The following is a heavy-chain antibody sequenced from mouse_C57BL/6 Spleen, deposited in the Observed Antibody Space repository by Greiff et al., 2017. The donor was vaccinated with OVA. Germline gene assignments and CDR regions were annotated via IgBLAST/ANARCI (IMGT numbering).Heavy chain of an antibody. CDR2: IDPETGGT. CDR1: GYTFTDYE. D-gene: IGHD2-2*01. CDR3: TKGYDVAWFAY. Sequence: QVQLQQSGAELVRPGASVTLSCKASGYTFTDYEMHWVKQTPVHGLEWIGAIDPETGGTAYNQKFKGKAILTADKSSSTAYMELRSLTSEDSAVYYCTKGYDVAWFAYWGQGTLVTVSA. V-gene: IGHV1-15*01. J-gene: IGHJ3*01.